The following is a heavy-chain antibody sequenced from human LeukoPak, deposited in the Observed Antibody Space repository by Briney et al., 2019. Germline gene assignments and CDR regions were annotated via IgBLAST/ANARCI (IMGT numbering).Heavy chain of an antibody. CDR2: ISYDGSNK. CDR1: GFTFSSYG. CDR3: AKVTLGIDYYGSGRQGY. V-gene: IGHV3-30*18. J-gene: IGHJ4*02. D-gene: IGHD3-10*01. Sequence: GGSLRLSCAASGFTFSSYGMHWVRQAPGKGLEWVAVISYDGSNKYYADSVKGRFTISRDNSKNTLYLQMNSLRAEDTAVYYCAKVTLGIDYYGSGRQGYWGQGTLVTVSS.